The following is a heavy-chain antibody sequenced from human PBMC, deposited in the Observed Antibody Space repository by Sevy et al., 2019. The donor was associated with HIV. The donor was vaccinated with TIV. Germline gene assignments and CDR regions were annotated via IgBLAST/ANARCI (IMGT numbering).Heavy chain of an antibody. CDR3: ARDQDYYDSSGYSYYFDY. Sequence: GGCLRLSCAASGFTFSSYSMNWVRQAPGKGLEWVSYISSSSSTIYYADSVKGRFTISRDNAKNSLYLQMNSLRDEDTAVYYCARDQDYYDSSGYSYYFDYWGQGTLVTVSS. D-gene: IGHD3-22*01. CDR1: GFTFSSYS. CDR2: ISSSSSTI. V-gene: IGHV3-48*02. J-gene: IGHJ4*02.